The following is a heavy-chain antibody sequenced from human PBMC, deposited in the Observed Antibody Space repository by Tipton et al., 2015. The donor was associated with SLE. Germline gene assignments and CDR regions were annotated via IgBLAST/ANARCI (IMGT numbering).Heavy chain of an antibody. D-gene: IGHD1-14*01. CDR3: ARRKSIWYFDL. V-gene: IGHV4-59*01. CDR2: IYYSGST. CDR1: GASISSYY. Sequence: TLSLTCSVSGASISSYYWSWIRQPPGKGLEWIGYIYYSGSTNYNASLKSRVTISVDTSKNQFSLKLSSVTAADTAVYYCARRKSIWYFDLWGRGTLVTVSS. J-gene: IGHJ2*01.